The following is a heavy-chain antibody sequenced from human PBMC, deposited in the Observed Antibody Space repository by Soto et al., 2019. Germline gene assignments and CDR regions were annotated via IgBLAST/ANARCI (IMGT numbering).Heavy chain of an antibody. V-gene: IGHV3-48*03. CDR1: GFSLSDYE. Sequence: DVQLVESGGGLVQPGGSLRISCTASGFSLSDYEMNWVRQAPGQGLEWVSYINGRATSTYYAESVEGRFTISRDNAKNSLYLQMNSLRVEDTGVYYCVRDRGAVAVWGQGTQVTVSS. CDR2: INGRATST. D-gene: IGHD6-19*01. CDR3: VRDRGAVAV. J-gene: IGHJ4*02.